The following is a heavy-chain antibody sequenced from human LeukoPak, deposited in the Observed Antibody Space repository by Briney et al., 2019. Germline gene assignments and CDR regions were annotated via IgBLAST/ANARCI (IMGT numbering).Heavy chain of an antibody. CDR3: ARAERYYYGSGSYYLDY. Sequence: ASVKVSCKASGYTFTGYYMHWVRQAPGQGLEWMGWINPNSGGTNYAQKFQGWVTMTRDTSISTAYMKLSRLRSDDTAVYYCARAERYYYGSGSYYLDYWGQGTLVTVSS. CDR1: GYTFTGYY. V-gene: IGHV1-2*04. CDR2: INPNSGGT. D-gene: IGHD3-10*01. J-gene: IGHJ4*02.